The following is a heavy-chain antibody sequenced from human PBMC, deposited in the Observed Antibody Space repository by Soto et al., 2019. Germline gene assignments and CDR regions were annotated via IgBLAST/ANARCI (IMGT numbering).Heavy chain of an antibody. CDR3: ARAMYCSSTSCAPGGMDV. V-gene: IGHV3-13*05. CDR2: IGTAGDP. Sequence: GVSLRLSCSASGFTFSSYDMHWVRQATGKGLEWVSAIGTAGDPYYPGSVKGRFTISRENAKNSLYLQMNSLRAGDTAVYYCARAMYCSSTSCAPGGMDVWGQGTTVTVS. D-gene: IGHD2-2*01. J-gene: IGHJ6*02. CDR1: GFTFSSYD.